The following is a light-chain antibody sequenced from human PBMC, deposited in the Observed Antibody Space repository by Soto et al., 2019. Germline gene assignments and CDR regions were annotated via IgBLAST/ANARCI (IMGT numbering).Light chain of an antibody. CDR2: SNS. V-gene: IGLV1-44*01. CDR1: SSNIGGNT. J-gene: IGLJ3*02. Sequence: QSVLTQPPSASGTPGQRVTFSCSGSSSNIGGNTVSWFQHLPRTAPKLLIFSNSQRPSGVPDRFSGAKSGTSASLAISGLQSEDEADYYCQSYDRSLSVAVFGGGTKLTVL. CDR3: QSYDRSLSVAV.